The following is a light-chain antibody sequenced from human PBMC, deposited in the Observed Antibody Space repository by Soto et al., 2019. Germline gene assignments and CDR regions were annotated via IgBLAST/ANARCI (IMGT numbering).Light chain of an antibody. J-gene: IGKJ1*01. Sequence: ENALTQSPGTLSLSPGERATLSCRTSQSVSSNYLAWYQQKLGQAPRLLIYGASSRASGIPDRFSGGGSGADFTLTIRRLEPEDFAVYYCQQYGSSVTWTFGQGTKVEIK. CDR1: QSVSSNY. CDR3: QQYGSSVTWT. CDR2: GAS. V-gene: IGKV3-20*01.